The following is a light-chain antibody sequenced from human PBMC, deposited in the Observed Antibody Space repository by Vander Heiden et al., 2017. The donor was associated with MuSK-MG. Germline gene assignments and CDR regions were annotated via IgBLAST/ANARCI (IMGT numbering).Light chain of an antibody. Sequence: SCDPPHPPPVSVTPGQTARITCSGDALPKQYAYWYQQKPGQAPVLVIYKDSERPSGIPERFSGSSSGTTVTLTISGVQAEDEADYYCQSADSSGTYVVFGGGTKLTVL. CDR3: QSADSSGTYVV. CDR2: KDS. V-gene: IGLV3-25*03. J-gene: IGLJ2*01. CDR1: ALPKQY.